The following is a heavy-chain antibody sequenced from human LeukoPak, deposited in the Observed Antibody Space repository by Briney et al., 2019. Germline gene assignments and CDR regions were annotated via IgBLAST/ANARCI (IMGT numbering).Heavy chain of an antibody. CDR3: ARERTGWYFDY. V-gene: IGHV3-30-3*01. CDR2: VSYDGNNK. CDR1: GLTFSSYA. Sequence: PGRSLRLSCAASGLTFSSYAIHWVRQAPGKGLEWVTMVSYDGNNKYYAGSVKGRFTISRDNSKNTLYLQMNSLRPEDTAVYYCARERTGWYFDYWGQGALVTVSS. D-gene: IGHD3/OR15-3a*01. J-gene: IGHJ4*02.